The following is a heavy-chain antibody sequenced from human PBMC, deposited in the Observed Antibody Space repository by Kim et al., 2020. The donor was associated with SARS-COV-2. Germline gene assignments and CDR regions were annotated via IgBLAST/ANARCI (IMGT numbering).Heavy chain of an antibody. V-gene: IGHV3-9*01. CDR3: AKDLGAYGVEVALEGGTFDG. CDR1: GFTFNNYG. J-gene: IGHJ3*01. CDR2: ISCNSSSI. D-gene: IGHD6-19*01. Sequence: GGSLRLSCAASGFTFNNYGMHWVRQAPGKGLEWVSGISCNSSSIKYADFVKGRFTISRDNADNSLYLQMNSLRPEDTAFYYCAKDLGAYGVEVALEGGTFDGGGEG.